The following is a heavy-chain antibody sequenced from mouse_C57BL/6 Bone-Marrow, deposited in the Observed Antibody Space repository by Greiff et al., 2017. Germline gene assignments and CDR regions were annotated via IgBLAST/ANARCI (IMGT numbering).Heavy chain of an antibody. J-gene: IGHJ3*01. Sequence: QLQQPGAELVKPGASVKLSCKASGYTFTSYWMQWVKQRPGQGLEWIGEIDPSDSYTNYNQKFKGKATLTVDTSSSTAYMQLSSLTSEDSAVYYCARGDYYDYDGGFAYWGQGTLVTVSA. CDR2: IDPSDSYT. D-gene: IGHD2-4*01. CDR3: ARGDYYDYDGGFAY. CDR1: GYTFTSYW. V-gene: IGHV1-50*01.